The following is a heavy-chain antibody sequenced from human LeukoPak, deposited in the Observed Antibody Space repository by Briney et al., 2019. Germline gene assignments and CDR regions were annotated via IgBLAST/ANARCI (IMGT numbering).Heavy chain of an antibody. V-gene: IGHV1-69*04. CDR3: ARDRIYYYGSGSYYKFDY. CDR2: IIPILGIA. D-gene: IGHD3-10*01. J-gene: IGHJ4*02. Sequence: SVKVSCKASGGTFSSYAISGVRQAPGQGLEWMGRIIPILGIANYAQKFQGRVTITADKSTSTAYTELSSLRSEGTAVYYCARDRIYYYGSGSYYKFDYWGQGTLVTVSS. CDR1: GGTFSSYA.